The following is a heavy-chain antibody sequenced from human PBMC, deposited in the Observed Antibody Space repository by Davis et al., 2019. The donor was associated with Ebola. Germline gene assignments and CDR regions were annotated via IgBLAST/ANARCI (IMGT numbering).Heavy chain of an antibody. D-gene: IGHD1-26*01. CDR1: GFMFSDYF. J-gene: IGHJ4*02. Sequence: PRGSLRLSCAASGFMFSDYFMNWVRQAPGKGLEWVSYISGGSTTIYFADSVKGRFTVSGDNAKNTLYLQMDSLRAEDTAIYYCARAPNSGSFSDYWGQGTLVTVSS. CDR3: ARAPNSGSFSDY. CDR2: ISGGSTTI. V-gene: IGHV3-11*01.